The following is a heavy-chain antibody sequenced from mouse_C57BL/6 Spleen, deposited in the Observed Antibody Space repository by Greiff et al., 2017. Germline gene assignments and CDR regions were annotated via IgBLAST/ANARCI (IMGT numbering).Heavy chain of an antibody. CDR3: AEGHTGSSPLDY. D-gene: IGHD1-1*01. CDR2: INPNNGGT. J-gene: IGHJ2*01. V-gene: IGHV1-22*01. CDR1: GYTFTDYN. Sequence: EVKLQESGPELVKPGASVKMSCKASGYTFTDYNMHWVKQSHGKSLEWIGYINPNNGGTSYNQKFKGKATLTVNKSSSTAYMELRSLTSEDSAVYYCAEGHTGSSPLDYWGQGTTLTVSS.